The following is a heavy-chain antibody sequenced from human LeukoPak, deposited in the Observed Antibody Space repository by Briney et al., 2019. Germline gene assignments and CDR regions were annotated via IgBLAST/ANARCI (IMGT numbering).Heavy chain of an antibody. CDR2: ISYDGSNK. CDR1: GFTFSSYA. V-gene: IGHV3-30*04. D-gene: IGHD3-3*01. CDR3: AREPHFTIFGVVSYYYYGMDV. Sequence: GGSLRLSCAASGFTFSSYAIHWVRQAPGKGLEWVAVISYDGSNKYYADSVKGRFTISRDNSMNTLYLQMNSLRAEDTAVYYCAREPHFTIFGVVSYYYYGMDVWGQGTTVTVSS. J-gene: IGHJ6*02.